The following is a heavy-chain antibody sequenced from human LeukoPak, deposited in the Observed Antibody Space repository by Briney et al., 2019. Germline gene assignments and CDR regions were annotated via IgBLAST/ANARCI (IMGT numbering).Heavy chain of an antibody. CDR1: GGSISSYY. V-gene: IGHV4-59*01. Sequence: SETLSLTCTVSGGSISSYYWSWIRQPPGKGLEWIGYIYYSGSTNYNPSLKGRVTISVDTSKNQFSLKLSPVTAADTAVHYCARSARYFDWLFDYWGQGTLVTVSS. D-gene: IGHD3-9*01. J-gene: IGHJ4*02. CDR3: ARSARYFDWLFDY. CDR2: IYYSGST.